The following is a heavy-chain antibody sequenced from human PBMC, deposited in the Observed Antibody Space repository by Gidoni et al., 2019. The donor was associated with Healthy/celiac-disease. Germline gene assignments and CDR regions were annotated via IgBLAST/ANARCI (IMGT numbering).Heavy chain of an antibody. V-gene: IGHV3-23*01. D-gene: IGHD3-10*01. J-gene: IGHJ4*02. CDR1: GFPFSSYA. Sequence: EVQLLESGGGLVQPGGSLRLSCAASGFPFSSYAMSWVRQAPGKGLEWVSAISGSGGSTYYADSVKGRFTISRDNSKNTLYLQMNSLRAEDTAVYYCAKAITMVQGVIPLGYWGQGTLVTVSS. CDR3: AKAITMVQGVIPLGY. CDR2: ISGSGGST.